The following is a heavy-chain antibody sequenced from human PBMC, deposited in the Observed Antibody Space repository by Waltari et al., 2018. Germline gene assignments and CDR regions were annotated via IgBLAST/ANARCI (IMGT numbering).Heavy chain of an antibody. V-gene: IGHV1-46*01. J-gene: IGHJ5*02. CDR3: ARASRIAAAGKNWFDP. CDR1: GYTFTSYY. Sequence: QVQLVQSGAEVKKPGASVKVSCKASGYTFTSYYMHWVRQAPGQGLEWMGIINPSGGSTRYAQKCHGRVTMTRDTSTSTVYMELSSLRSEDTAVYYCARASRIAAAGKNWFDPWGQGTLVTVSS. D-gene: IGHD6-13*01. CDR2: INPSGGST.